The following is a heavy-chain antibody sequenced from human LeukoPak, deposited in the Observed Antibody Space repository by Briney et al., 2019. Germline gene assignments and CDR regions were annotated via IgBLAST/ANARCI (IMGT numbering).Heavy chain of an antibody. J-gene: IGHJ4*02. V-gene: IGHV4/OR15-8*01. CDR1: GVPIASHSW. CDR3: AYNRDFALDN. CDR2: IYHTGGA. D-gene: IGHD1-14*01. Sequence: PSETLSLTCAVSGVPIASHSWWSWVRQPPGKGLEWIGEIYHTGGANYMPSLKSRVTMSVDTSNNHFSLKLTSVTAADTAVYFCAYNRDFALDNWGQGTLVTVSS.